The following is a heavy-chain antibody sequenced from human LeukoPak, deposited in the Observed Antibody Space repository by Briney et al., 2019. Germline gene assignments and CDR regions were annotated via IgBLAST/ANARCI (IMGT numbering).Heavy chain of an antibody. CDR2: INSEGSST. D-gene: IGHD1-26*01. V-gene: IGHV3-74*01. J-gene: IGHJ6*02. CDR3: ARGSYSHYGMDV. CDR1: GFTFSSYW. Sequence: GGSLRLSCAASGFTFSSYWMHWVRQGPGKGLVWVSRINSEGSSTRYADSVKGRFTISRDNAKNTLYLQMNSLRAEDTAVYYCARGSYSHYGMDVWGQGTMVTVSS.